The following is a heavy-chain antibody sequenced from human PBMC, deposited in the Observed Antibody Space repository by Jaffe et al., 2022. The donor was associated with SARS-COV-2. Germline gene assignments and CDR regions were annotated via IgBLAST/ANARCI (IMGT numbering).Heavy chain of an antibody. CDR1: GFTFSSYA. CDR2: ISSNGGST. Sequence: EVQLVESGGGLVQPGGSLRLSCAASGFTFSSYAMHWVRQAPGKGLEYVSAISSNGGSTYYANSVKGRFTISRDNSKNTLYLQMGSLRAEDMAVYYCARALGPNYFDYWGQGTLVTVSS. V-gene: IGHV3-64*01. CDR3: ARALGPNYFDY. J-gene: IGHJ4*02.